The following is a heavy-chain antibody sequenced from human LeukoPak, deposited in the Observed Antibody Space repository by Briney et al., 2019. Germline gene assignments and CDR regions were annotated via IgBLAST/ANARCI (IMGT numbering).Heavy chain of an antibody. J-gene: IGHJ5*02. CDR2: IIPIFGTA. CDR1: GGTFSSYA. D-gene: IGHD2-15*01. CDR3: ATPRVGYCSGGSCYWFDP. V-gene: IGHV1-69*13. Sequence: ASEKVSCKASGGTFSSYAISWVRQAPGQGLEWMGGIIPIFGTANYAQKFQGRVTITADESTSTAYMELSSLRSEDTAVYYCATPRVGYCSGGSCYWFDPWGQGTLVTVSS.